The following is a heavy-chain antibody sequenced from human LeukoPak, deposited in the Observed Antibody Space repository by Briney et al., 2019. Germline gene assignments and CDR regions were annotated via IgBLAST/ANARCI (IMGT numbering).Heavy chain of an antibody. CDR1: GGSISSSDW. Sequence: SETLSLTCAVSGGSISSSDWWSWVRQPPGKGLEWIGEIYHSGSTNYNPSLKSRVTISVDKSKNQFSLNPSSVTAADTAVYYCARGLNTYYYDSSGYFAFDYWGQGTLVTVSS. CDR2: IYHSGST. D-gene: IGHD3-22*01. J-gene: IGHJ4*02. V-gene: IGHV4-4*02. CDR3: ARGLNTYYYDSSGYFAFDY.